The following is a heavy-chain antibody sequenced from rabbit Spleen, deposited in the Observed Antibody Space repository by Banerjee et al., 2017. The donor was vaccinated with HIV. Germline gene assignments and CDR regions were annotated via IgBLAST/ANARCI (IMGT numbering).Heavy chain of an antibody. D-gene: IGHD4-1*01. CDR2: IYSTIDYT. CDR3: ARVSESSGWGEDL. J-gene: IGHJ4*01. CDR1: GFSFSNKAV. Sequence: QQRLVESGGGLVKPGASLTLTCKASGFSFSNKAVMCWVRQAPGKGLDWIGYIYSTIDYTYYATWAKGRFTISKTSSTTVTLEMTSLTVADTATYFCARVSESSGWGEDLWGPGTLVTVS. V-gene: IGHV1S45*01.